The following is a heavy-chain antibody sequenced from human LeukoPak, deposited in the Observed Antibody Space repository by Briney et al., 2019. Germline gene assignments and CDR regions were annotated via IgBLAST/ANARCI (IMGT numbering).Heavy chain of an antibody. CDR2: ISWNSGSI. V-gene: IGHV3-9*01. D-gene: IGHD3-22*01. CDR3: AKPKHSSGYYSYYFDY. Sequence: GGSLRLSCAASGFTFDDYAMHWVRQAPGKGLEWVSGISWNSGSIGYADSVKGRFTISRDNAKNSLYLQMNSLRAGDTALYYCAKPKHSSGYYSYYFDYWGQGTLVTVSS. CDR1: GFTFDDYA. J-gene: IGHJ4*02.